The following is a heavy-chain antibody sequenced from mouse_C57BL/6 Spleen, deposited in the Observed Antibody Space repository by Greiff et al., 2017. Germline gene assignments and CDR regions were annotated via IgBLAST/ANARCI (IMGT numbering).Heavy chain of an antibody. D-gene: IGHD2-3*01. Sequence: EVMLVESGGDLVKPGGSLKLSCAASGFTFSSYGMSWVRQTPDKRLEWVATISSGGSYTYYPDSVKGRFTISRDNAKNTLYLQMSSLKSEDTAMYYCARLDDLYVDDWGQGTTLTVAS. V-gene: IGHV5-6*01. CDR3: ARLDDLYVDD. CDR2: ISSGGSYT. CDR1: GFTFSSYG. J-gene: IGHJ2*01.